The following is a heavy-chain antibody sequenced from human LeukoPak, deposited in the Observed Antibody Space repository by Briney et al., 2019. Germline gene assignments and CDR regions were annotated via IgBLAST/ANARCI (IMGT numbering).Heavy chain of an antibody. J-gene: IGHJ4*02. CDR3: ARPPRGRGTPPKIDY. V-gene: IGHV3-30*19. D-gene: IGHD3-16*01. Sequence: PGRSLRLSCAASGFTFSSYGMHWVRQAPGKGLEWVAVISYDGSNKYYADSVKGRFTISRDNSKNTLYLQMNSLRAEDTAVYYCARPPRGRGTPPKIDYWGQGTLVTVSS. CDR2: ISYDGSNK. CDR1: GFTFSSYG.